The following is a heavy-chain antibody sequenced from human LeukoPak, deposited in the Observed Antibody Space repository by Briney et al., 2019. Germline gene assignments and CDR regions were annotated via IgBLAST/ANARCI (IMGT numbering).Heavy chain of an antibody. Sequence: PGGSLRLSCAASGFTFSSYSMNWVRQAPGKGLEWVSSISSSSSYIYYADSVKGRFTISRDNAKSSLYLQMNSLRAEDTAVYYCARDSSYCSGGSCYSVWYFDLWGRGTLVTVSS. CDR2: ISSSSSYI. V-gene: IGHV3-21*01. J-gene: IGHJ2*01. CDR1: GFTFSSYS. D-gene: IGHD2-15*01. CDR3: ARDSSYCSGGSCYSVWYFDL.